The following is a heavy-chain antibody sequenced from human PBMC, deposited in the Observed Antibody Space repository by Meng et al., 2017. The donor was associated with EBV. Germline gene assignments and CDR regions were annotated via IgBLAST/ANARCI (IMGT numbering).Heavy chain of an antibody. J-gene: IGHJ4*02. Sequence: EVQLLWVGGGLVQAGGSLRLSCAASGFTVSSYAMGWDRQAPGKGLGWVSAISGSGGSTYYADSVKGRFTISRDNSKNTLYLQMNSLRAEDTAVYYCAKRITMIVVVITDWGQGTLVTVSS. D-gene: IGHD3-22*01. V-gene: IGHV3-23*01. CDR1: GFTVSSYA. CDR3: AKRITMIVVVITD. CDR2: ISGSGGST.